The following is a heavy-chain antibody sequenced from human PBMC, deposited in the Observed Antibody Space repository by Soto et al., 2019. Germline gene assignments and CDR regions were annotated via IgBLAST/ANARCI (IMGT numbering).Heavy chain of an antibody. CDR1: GGSFSGYY. V-gene: IGHV4-34*01. CDR2: INHSGST. D-gene: IGHD5-18*01. J-gene: IGHJ6*02. CDR3: ARVGGYSYGYYYYYYYGMDV. Sequence: SETLSLTCAVYGGSFSGYYWSWIRQPPGKGLERIGEINHSGSTNYNPSLKSRVTISVDTSKNQFSLKLSSVTAADTAVYYCARVGGYSYGYYYYYYYGMDVWGQGTTVTVSS.